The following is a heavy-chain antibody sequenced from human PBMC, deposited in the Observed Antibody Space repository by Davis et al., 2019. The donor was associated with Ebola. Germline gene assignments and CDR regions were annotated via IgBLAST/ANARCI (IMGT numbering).Heavy chain of an antibody. CDR1: GFTFSNFA. CDR2: ISGSGGST. J-gene: IGHJ4*02. Sequence: GESLKISCVGSGFTFSNFAMSWVRQAPGKGLEWVSAISGSGGSTYYADSVKGRFTISRDNSKNTLYLQMNSLRAEDTAVYYCAKEYGSGSYFGYGDYWGQGTLVTVSS. V-gene: IGHV3-23*01. CDR3: AKEYGSGSYFGYGDY. D-gene: IGHD3-10*01.